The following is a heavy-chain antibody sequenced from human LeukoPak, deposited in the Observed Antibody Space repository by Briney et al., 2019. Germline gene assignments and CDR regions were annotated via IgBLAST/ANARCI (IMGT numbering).Heavy chain of an antibody. Sequence: SGPTLVKPTETLTLTCTFSGFSVSTTGVGVGWVRQPPGKGLEWIGSIYYSGSTYYNPSLKSRVTISVDRSKNQFSLKLSSVTAADTAVYYCARTYSQDWFDPWGQGTLVTVSS. CDR1: GFSVSTTGVG. CDR2: IYYSGST. J-gene: IGHJ5*02. CDR3: ARTYSQDWFDP. V-gene: IGHV4-39*07. D-gene: IGHD2-21*01.